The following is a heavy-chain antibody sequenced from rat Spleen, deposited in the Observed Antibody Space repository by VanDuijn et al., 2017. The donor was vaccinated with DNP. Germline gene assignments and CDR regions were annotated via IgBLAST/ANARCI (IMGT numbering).Heavy chain of an antibody. CDR1: GFTFSDYY. CDR3: VRPSLGDYYSNYEGYFDY. CDR2: INYDGGYT. V-gene: IGHV5-22*01. Sequence: EVQLVVSGGGLVQPGRSLKLSCAASGFTFSDYYMAWVRQAPTKGLELVTYINYDGGYTYYGDSVKGRFTISRDNAKSTLYLQMNSLRSEDMATYYCVRPSLGDYYSNYEGYFDYWGQGVVVTVSS. D-gene: IGHD1-2*01. J-gene: IGHJ2*01.